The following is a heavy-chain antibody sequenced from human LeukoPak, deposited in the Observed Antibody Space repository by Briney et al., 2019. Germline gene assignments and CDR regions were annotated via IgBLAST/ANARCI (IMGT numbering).Heavy chain of an antibody. Sequence: ASVKVCCKASGYTFTGYYMHWVRQAPGQGLEWMGWINPNSGGTNYAQKFQGWVTMTRDTSISTAYMELSRLRSEDTAVHYCARAQGRRFLEWLPNDDAFDIWGQGTMVTVSS. CDR2: INPNSGGT. D-gene: IGHD3-3*01. CDR1: GYTFTGYY. J-gene: IGHJ3*02. CDR3: ARAQGRRFLEWLPNDDAFDI. V-gene: IGHV1-2*04.